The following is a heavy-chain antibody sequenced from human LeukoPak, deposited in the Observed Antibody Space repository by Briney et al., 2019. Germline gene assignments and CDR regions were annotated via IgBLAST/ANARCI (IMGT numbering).Heavy chain of an antibody. V-gene: IGHV3-21*01. CDR3: ARGDRYYGMDV. CDR2: IRSTSSYI. J-gene: IGHJ6*02. CDR1: GFIFSSYS. Sequence: GGSLRLSRAASGFIFSSYSMNWVRQAPGKGLEWVSFIRSTSSYIYYADSVKGRFTISRDNAKNSLYLQMNSLRAEDTAVYYCARGDRYYGMDVWGQGTTVTVSS.